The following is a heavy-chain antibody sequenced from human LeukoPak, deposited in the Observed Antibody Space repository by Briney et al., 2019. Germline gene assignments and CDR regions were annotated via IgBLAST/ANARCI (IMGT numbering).Heavy chain of an antibody. J-gene: IGHJ4*02. Sequence: GGSLRLSCAASGFTFSSYWMSWVRQGPGKGLEWVANIKQDGSVQYYVDSVKGRFTISRDNTKNSLYLQMNGLRGDDTAVYYCARAPRPNVWSGYCEYWGQGTLVTVSS. CDR1: GFTFSSYW. CDR3: ARAPRPNVWSGYCEY. V-gene: IGHV3-7*01. D-gene: IGHD3-3*01. CDR2: IKQDGSVQ.